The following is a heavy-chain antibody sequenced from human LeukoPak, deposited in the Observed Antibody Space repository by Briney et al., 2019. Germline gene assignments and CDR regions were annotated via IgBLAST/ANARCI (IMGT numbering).Heavy chain of an antibody. CDR1: GYTFNDYY. Sequence: ASVKVSCKASGYTFNDYYIHWVRQAPGQGLEWMGWINPHSGGTYYAQKFQGRVTITMDRSISTAYMELSRLRSDDTAVYYCARAGGTYYDFSSAHWGQGTLVTVSS. CDR3: ARAGGTYYDFSSAH. J-gene: IGHJ4*02. CDR2: INPHSGGT. D-gene: IGHD3-3*01. V-gene: IGHV1-2*02.